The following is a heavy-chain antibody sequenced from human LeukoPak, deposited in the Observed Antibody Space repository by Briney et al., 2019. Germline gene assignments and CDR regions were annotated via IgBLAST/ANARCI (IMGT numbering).Heavy chain of an antibody. Sequence: SETLSLTCTVSGGSISSSSYYWGWIRQPPGKGLEWIGCIYYSGSTYYNPSLKSRVTISVDTSKNQFSLKLSSVTAADTAVYYCARVVGSSWYFDYWGQGTLVTVSS. D-gene: IGHD6-13*01. V-gene: IGHV4-39*07. CDR1: GGSISSSSYY. CDR2: IYYSGST. CDR3: ARVVGSSWYFDY. J-gene: IGHJ4*02.